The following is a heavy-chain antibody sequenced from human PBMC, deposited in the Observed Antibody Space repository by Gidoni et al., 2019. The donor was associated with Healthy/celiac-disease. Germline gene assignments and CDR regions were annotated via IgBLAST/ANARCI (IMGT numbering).Heavy chain of an antibody. CDR3: ARPARLDGFDI. CDR1: GYSITSYW. CDR2: LSPGDSDN. D-gene: IGHD6-6*01. V-gene: IGHV5-51*01. J-gene: IGHJ3*02. Sequence: VQLVQSGAEVKKPGESLKISCKGSGYSITSYWLGWVRQVPVKGLEGMGILSPGDSDNRYRPYFPGQGTISADKSISTAHLELSNLKGSETAMYYCARPARLDGFDIWGQGTKVNVSS.